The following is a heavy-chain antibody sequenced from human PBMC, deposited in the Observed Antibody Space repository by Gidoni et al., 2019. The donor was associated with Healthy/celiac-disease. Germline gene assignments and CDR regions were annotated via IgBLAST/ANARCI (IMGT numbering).Heavy chain of an antibody. CDR2: ISSSGSTI. CDR1: GFNFSSYE. J-gene: IGHJ4*02. Sequence: EVQLVESGGGLVQPGGSLRLSCAASGFNFSSYEMNWVRQAPGKGLEWVSYISSSGSTIYYADSVKGRFTISRDNAKNSLYLQMNSLRAEDTAVYYCARDSGYSSGWNFDYWGQGTLVTVSS. D-gene: IGHD6-19*01. V-gene: IGHV3-48*03. CDR3: ARDSGYSSGWNFDY.